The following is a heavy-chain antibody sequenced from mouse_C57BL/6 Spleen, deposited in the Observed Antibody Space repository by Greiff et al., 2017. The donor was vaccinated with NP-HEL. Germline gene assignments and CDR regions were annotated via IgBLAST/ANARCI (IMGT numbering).Heavy chain of an antibody. CDR2: INPNNGGT. D-gene: IGHD1-1*01. V-gene: IGHV1-22*01. Sequence: EVKLQQSGPELVKPGASVKMSCKASGYTFTDYNMHWVKQSHGKSLEWIGYINPNNGGTSYNQKFKGKATLTVNKSSSTAYMELRSLTSEDSAVYYCARDYYGSSGYWGQGTTLTVSS. J-gene: IGHJ2*01. CDR1: GYTFTDYN. CDR3: ARDYYGSSGY.